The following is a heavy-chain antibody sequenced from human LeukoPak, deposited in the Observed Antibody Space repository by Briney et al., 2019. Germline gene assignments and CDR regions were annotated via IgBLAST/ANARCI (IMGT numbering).Heavy chain of an antibody. D-gene: IGHD5-18*01. Sequence: GASVKVSCKASGGTFSSYAISWVRQAPGQGLEWMGGIIPIFGTANYAQKFQGRATITADESTSTAYMELSSLRSEDTAVYYCARGYAGEAMVPNYGMDVWGQGTTVTVSS. CDR3: ARGYAGEAMVPNYGMDV. J-gene: IGHJ6*02. CDR1: GGTFSSYA. CDR2: IIPIFGTA. V-gene: IGHV1-69*01.